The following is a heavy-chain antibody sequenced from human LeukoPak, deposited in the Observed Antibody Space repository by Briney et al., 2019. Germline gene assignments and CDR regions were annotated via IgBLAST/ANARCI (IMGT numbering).Heavy chain of an antibody. CDR2: ISAYNGNT. CDR3: ARGHYSGSTGLELLGWFDP. CDR1: GYTFTSYG. Sequence: ASVKVSCKASGYTFTSYGISWVRQAPGQGLEWMGWISAYNGNTNYAQKLQGRVTMTTDTSTSTAYMELRSLRSDDTAVYYCARGHYSGSTGLELLGWFDPWGQGTLVTVSS. D-gene: IGHD1-7*01. V-gene: IGHV1-18*01. J-gene: IGHJ5*02.